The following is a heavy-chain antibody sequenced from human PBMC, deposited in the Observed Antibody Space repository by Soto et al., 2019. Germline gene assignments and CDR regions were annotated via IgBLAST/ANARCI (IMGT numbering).Heavy chain of an antibody. D-gene: IGHD6-19*01. V-gene: IGHV1-3*01. Sequence: QVQLVQSGAEVKKPGASVKVSCKASGYTFTSYAMHWVRQAPGQRLEWMGWINAGNGNTKYSQKFQGRVTITRDTSASTAYMELSSLRSEDTAVYCCARDPMSSGWYWAFDYWGQGTLVTVSS. CDR1: GYTFTSYA. J-gene: IGHJ4*02. CDR3: ARDPMSSGWYWAFDY. CDR2: INAGNGNT.